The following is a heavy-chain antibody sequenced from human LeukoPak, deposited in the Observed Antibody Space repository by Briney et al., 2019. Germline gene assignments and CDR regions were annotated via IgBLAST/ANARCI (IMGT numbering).Heavy chain of an antibody. CDR1: GGSISSYY. J-gene: IGHJ4*02. CDR3: ARHCKSGDPYFDY. CDR2: IYYSGST. Sequence: SETLSLTCSVSGGSISSYYWGWIRQPPGKGLEWIGSIYYSGSTYYNPSLKSRVTISVDTSKNQFSLKLSSVTAADTAVYYCARHCKSGDPYFDYWGQGTLVTVSS. V-gene: IGHV4-39*01. D-gene: IGHD7-27*01.